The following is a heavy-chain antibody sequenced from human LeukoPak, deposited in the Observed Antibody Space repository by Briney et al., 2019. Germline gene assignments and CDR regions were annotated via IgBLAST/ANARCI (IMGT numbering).Heavy chain of an antibody. CDR2: ISGSSSTI. Sequence: GGSLRLSCAASGFTFSSYCMNWVRQAPGKGLEWVSYISGSSSTIYYADSVKGRFTISRDNAKNSLYLQMNSLRAEDTAVYYCASAVGAKTFDYWGQGTLVTVSS. V-gene: IGHV3-48*04. J-gene: IGHJ4*02. D-gene: IGHD1-26*01. CDR1: GFTFSSYC. CDR3: ASAVGAKTFDY.